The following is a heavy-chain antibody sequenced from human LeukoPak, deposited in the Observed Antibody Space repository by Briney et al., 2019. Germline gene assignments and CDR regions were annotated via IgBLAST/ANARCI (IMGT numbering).Heavy chain of an antibody. Sequence: SETLSLTCAVYGGSFSGYYWSWIRQPPGPGLERIGEINHSGSVNYNPSLKRRVTISVDTSKNQFSLKLSSVTAADTAVYYCARAGVTMRMRRIDYWGEGTLVTVSS. CDR1: GGSFSGYY. V-gene: IGHV4-34*01. J-gene: IGHJ4*02. D-gene: IGHD5-24*01. CDR3: ARAGVTMRMRRIDY. CDR2: INHSGSV.